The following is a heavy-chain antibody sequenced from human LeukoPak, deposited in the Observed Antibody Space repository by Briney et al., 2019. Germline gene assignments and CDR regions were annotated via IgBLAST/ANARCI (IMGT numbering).Heavy chain of an antibody. CDR3: ARGRTTYDFWSGYPSDAFDI. D-gene: IGHD3-3*01. Sequence: GGSLRLSCAASGFTFSNFWMYWVRQPPGKGLVWVSRISSDGSNTNYADSVKGRFTISRDNAKNTLYLQMNSLRAEDTAVYYCARGRTTYDFWSGYPSDAFDIWGQGTMVTVSS. CDR1: GFTFSNFW. V-gene: IGHV3-74*01. J-gene: IGHJ3*02. CDR2: ISSDGSNT.